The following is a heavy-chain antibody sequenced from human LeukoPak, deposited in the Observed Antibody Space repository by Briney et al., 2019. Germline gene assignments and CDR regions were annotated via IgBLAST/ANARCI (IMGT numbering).Heavy chain of an antibody. CDR1: GVTFSSYA. D-gene: IGHD4-17*01. CDR2: ISYDGSNK. Sequence: GGSLRLSCAASGVTFSSYAMHWVRQAPGKGLEWVAVISYDGSNKYYADSVKGRFTISRDNSKNTLYLQMNSLRAEDTAVYYCGYGDYDYWGQGTLVTVSS. CDR3: GYGDYDY. V-gene: IGHV3-30-3*01. J-gene: IGHJ4*02.